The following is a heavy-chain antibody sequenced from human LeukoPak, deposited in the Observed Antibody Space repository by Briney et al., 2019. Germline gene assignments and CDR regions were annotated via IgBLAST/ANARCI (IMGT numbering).Heavy chain of an antibody. Sequence: ASVKVSCKASGYTFTAYYIHWVRQAPGQGLEWMGWISPNSGGTDYAQKFQGRVTMTRDTSISTAYMELSRLKSDDTAVYYCARVHFYDSSGYSLINPWGQGTLVTVSS. CDR3: ARVHFYDSSGYSLINP. J-gene: IGHJ4*02. D-gene: IGHD3-22*01. CDR1: GYTFTAYY. CDR2: ISPNSGGT. V-gene: IGHV1-2*02.